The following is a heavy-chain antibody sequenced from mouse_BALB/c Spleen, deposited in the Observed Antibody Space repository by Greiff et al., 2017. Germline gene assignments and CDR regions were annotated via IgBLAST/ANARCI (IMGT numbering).Heavy chain of an antibody. CDR1: GYSFTGYF. Sequence: EVQLQQSGPELVKPGASVKISCKASGYSFTGYFMNWVKQSHGKSLEWIGRINPYNGDTFYNQKFKGKATLTVDKSSSTAHMELLSLTSEDSAVYYCGGKPLYYGSSPNYYAMDYWGQGTSVTVSS. V-gene: IGHV1-37*01. J-gene: IGHJ4*01. D-gene: IGHD1-1*01. CDR3: GGKPLYYGSSPNYYAMDY. CDR2: INPYNGDT.